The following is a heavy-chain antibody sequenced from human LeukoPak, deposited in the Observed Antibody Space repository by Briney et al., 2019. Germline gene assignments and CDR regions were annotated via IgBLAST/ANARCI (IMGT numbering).Heavy chain of an antibody. J-gene: IGHJ3*02. CDR2: ISSSSSYI. D-gene: IGHD1-14*01. Sequence: GGSLRLSCAASGFTFSSYSMNWVRQAPGKGLEWVSSISSSSSYIYYADSVKGRFTISRDNAKNSLYLQMNSLRAEDTAVYYCARGALGMSGRIVDAFDIWGQGTRVTVSS. CDR1: GFTFSSYS. V-gene: IGHV3-21*01. CDR3: ARGALGMSGRIVDAFDI.